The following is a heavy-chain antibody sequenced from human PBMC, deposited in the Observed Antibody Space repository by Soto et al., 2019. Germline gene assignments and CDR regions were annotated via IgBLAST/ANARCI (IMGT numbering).Heavy chain of an antibody. D-gene: IGHD1-7*01. Sequence: ASVKVSCKASGYTFTSYDINWVRQATGQGLEWMGWMNPNSGNTGYAQKFQGRVTMTRNTSISTAYMELSSLRSEDTAVYYCALELDYYDGMDVWGQGTTVTVSS. CDR3: ALELDYYDGMDV. CDR1: GYTFTSYD. CDR2: MNPNSGNT. J-gene: IGHJ6*02. V-gene: IGHV1-8*01.